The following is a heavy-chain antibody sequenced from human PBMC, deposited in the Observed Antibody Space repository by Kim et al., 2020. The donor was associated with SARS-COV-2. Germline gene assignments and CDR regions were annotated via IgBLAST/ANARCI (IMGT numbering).Heavy chain of an antibody. CDR1: GYSFTSYW. Sequence: GESLKISCKGSGYSFTSYWIGWVRQMPGKGLEWMGIIYPGDSDTRYSPSFQGQVTISADKSISTAYLQWSSLKASDTAMYYCARQPRGSGSTRAPFDYWGQGTLVTVSS. CDR2: IYPGDSDT. V-gene: IGHV5-51*01. D-gene: IGHD3-10*01. J-gene: IGHJ4*02. CDR3: ARQPRGSGSTRAPFDY.